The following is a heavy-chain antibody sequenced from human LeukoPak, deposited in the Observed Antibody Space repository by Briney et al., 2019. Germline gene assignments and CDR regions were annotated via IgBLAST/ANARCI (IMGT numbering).Heavy chain of an antibody. V-gene: IGHV3-73*01. CDR3: TRRYYFDSSGYYQGDY. CDR2: IRGKANYYAT. CDR1: GFTCSGSA. Sequence: GGSLRLSCAASGFTCSGSAMHWVRQASGKGLEWVGRIRGKANYYATSYGASVKGRFTISRDDSKNTAYLQMNSLKTEDTAVYYCTRRYYFDSSGYYQGDYWGQGTLVTVSS. D-gene: IGHD3-22*01. J-gene: IGHJ4*02.